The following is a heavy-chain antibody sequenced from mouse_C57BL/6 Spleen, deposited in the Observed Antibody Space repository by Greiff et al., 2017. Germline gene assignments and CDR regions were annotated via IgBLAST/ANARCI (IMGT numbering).Heavy chain of an antibody. CDR2: ISYDGSN. Sequence: EVKLQESGPGLVKPSQSLSLTCSVTGYSITSGYYWNWIRQFPGNKPEWMGYISYDGSNNYNPSLKNRISITRDTSKNQFFLKLNSVTTEDTATYYCASDYGSSQGYAMDYWGQGTSVTVSS. CDR1: GYSITSGYY. CDR3: ASDYGSSQGYAMDY. V-gene: IGHV3-6*01. J-gene: IGHJ4*01. D-gene: IGHD1-1*01.